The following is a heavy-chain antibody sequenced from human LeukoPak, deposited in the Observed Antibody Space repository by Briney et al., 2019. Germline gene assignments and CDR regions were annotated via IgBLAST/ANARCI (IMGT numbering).Heavy chain of an antibody. Sequence: SETLSLTCTVSGGSISSYYWSWIRQPAGKGLEWIGRIYISGSGSTNYNPSLKSRVTISVDTSKNQFSLKLSSVTAADTAVYYCARAHMITSYYYYYYMDVWGKGTTVTVSS. CDR2: IYISGSGST. D-gene: IGHD3-16*01. CDR3: ARAHMITSYYYYYYMDV. V-gene: IGHV4-4*07. J-gene: IGHJ6*03. CDR1: GGSISSYY.